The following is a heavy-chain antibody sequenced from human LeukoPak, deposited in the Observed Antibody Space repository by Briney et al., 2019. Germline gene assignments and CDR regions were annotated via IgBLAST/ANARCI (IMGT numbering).Heavy chain of an antibody. CDR2: IYYSGST. D-gene: IGHD3-22*01. CDR1: GGSISSSSYY. CDR3: ARRPTYYYDSSGYYYVDNYGMDV. V-gene: IGHV4-39*01. J-gene: IGHJ6*02. Sequence: SETLSLTCTVSGGSISSSSYYWGWIRQPPGKGLEWIGSIYYSGSTYYNPSLKSRVTISVDTSKDQFSLKLSSVTAADTAVYYCARRPTYYYDSSGYYYVDNYGMDVWGQGTTVTVSS.